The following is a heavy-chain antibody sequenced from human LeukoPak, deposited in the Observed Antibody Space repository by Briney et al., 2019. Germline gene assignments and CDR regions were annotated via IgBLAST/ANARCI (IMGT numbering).Heavy chain of an antibody. V-gene: IGHV3-30*04. D-gene: IGHD6-6*01. J-gene: IGHJ5*02. CDR2: ISYDGSNK. CDR1: GFTFSSYA. Sequence: GRSLRLSCAASGFTFSSYAMHWVRQAPGKGLEWVAVISYDGSNKYYADSVKGRFTISRDNSKNTLYLQMNSLRAEDTAVDYCARDFGGIAARCWFDPWGQGTLVTVSS. CDR3: ARDFGGIAARCWFDP.